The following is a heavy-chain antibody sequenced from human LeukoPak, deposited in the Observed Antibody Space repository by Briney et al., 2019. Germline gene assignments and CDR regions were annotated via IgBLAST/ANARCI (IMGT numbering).Heavy chain of an antibody. CDR1: GYTFTRYY. V-gene: IGHV1-46*01. CDR2: INPTGGST. D-gene: IGHD1-26*01. J-gene: IGHJ5*02. Sequence: ASVKASCTASGYTFTRYYMHWVRQAPGQGLEWMGLINPTGGSTGYAQKFQGRVTMPRDMSTRTDYMELSSLRSEDTAIYYCARDNSVGDNAWWFDPWGQGTLVTVSS. CDR3: ARDNSVGDNAWWFDP.